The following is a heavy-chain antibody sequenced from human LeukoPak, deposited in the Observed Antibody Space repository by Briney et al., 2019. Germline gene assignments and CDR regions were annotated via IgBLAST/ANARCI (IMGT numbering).Heavy chain of an antibody. CDR1: GFTFSSYS. V-gene: IGHV3-30*03. D-gene: IGHD1-7*01. Sequence: PGGSLRLSCAASGFTFSSYSMNWVRQAPGKGLEWVAVISYDGSNENYADSVKGRFTISRDNTKNTLYVQMNSLRAEDTALYYCARDFRTNYYYYMDVWGKGTTVTDSS. CDR3: ARDFRTNYYYYMDV. CDR2: ISYDGSNE. J-gene: IGHJ6*03.